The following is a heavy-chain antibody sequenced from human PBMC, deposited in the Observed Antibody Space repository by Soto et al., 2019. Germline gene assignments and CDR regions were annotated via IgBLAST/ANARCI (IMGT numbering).Heavy chain of an antibody. V-gene: IGHV4-59*08. CDR2: IYYSGST. Sequence: SETLSLTCTVSGGSISSYYWSWIRQPPGKGLEWIGYIYYSGSTNYNPSLKSRVTISVDTSKNQFSLKLSSVTAADTAVYYCARHAYGDYRIDYWGQGTLVTVSS. D-gene: IGHD4-17*01. J-gene: IGHJ4*02. CDR1: GGSISSYY. CDR3: ARHAYGDYRIDY.